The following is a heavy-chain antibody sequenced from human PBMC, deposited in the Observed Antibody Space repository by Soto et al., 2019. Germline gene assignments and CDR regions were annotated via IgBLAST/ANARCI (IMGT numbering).Heavy chain of an antibody. V-gene: IGHV3-23*01. CDR2: ISGSGGST. Sequence: PGGSLRLSCAASGFTFSSYAMSWVRQAPGKGLEWVSAISGSGGSTYYADSVKGRFTISRDNSKNTLYLQMNSLRAEDTAVYYCAKDHELYYYDSSGYLLGLFDYWGQGTLVTVSS. J-gene: IGHJ4*02. CDR3: AKDHELYYYDSSGYLLGLFDY. D-gene: IGHD3-22*01. CDR1: GFTFSSYA.